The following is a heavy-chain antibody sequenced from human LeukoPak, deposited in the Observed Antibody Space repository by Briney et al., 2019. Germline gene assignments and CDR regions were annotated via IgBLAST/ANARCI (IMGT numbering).Heavy chain of an antibody. CDR1: GFTFSDST. CDR3: TRLKSYYDILTGSSYYYYGMDV. D-gene: IGHD3-9*01. CDR2: IRSKANSDAT. Sequence: GGSLRLSCAASGFTFSDSTMHWVRQASGKGLEWVGRIRSKANSDATAYAASVKGRFTISRDDSKNTAYLQMNSLKTEDPAVYYCTRLKSYYDILTGSSYYYYGMDVWGQGTTVTVSS. V-gene: IGHV3-73*01. J-gene: IGHJ6*02.